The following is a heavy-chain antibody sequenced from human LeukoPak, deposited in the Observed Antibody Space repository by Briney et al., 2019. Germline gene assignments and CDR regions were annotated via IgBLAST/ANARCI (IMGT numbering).Heavy chain of an antibody. V-gene: IGHV3-7*01. D-gene: IGHD2-21*02. Sequence: GGSLRLSCAASGFTFSTYWMNWYRQAPGKGLEWVGNINQDASEINYVDSVRGRFTISRDNAKNSLHLQMNSLRAEDTAVYYCATDRDNSDWQKRFDYWGQGTLVTDSS. CDR3: ATDRDNSDWQKRFDY. CDR2: INQDASEI. CDR1: GFTFSTYW. J-gene: IGHJ4*02.